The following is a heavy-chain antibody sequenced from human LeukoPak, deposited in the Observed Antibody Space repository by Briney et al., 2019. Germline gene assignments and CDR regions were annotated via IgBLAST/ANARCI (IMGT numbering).Heavy chain of an antibody. CDR2: ISSSSSYI. CDR3: ARDRIAACMDA. CDR1: GFTFSSYS. D-gene: IGHD6-25*01. J-gene: IGHJ6*02. V-gene: IGHV3-21*01. Sequence: GGSLRLSCAASGFTFSSYSMNWARQAPGKGLEWVSSISSSSSYIYYADSVKGRFTISRDNAKNSLHLQMNSLRAEDTAVYYCARDRIAACMDAWGQGTTVTVSS.